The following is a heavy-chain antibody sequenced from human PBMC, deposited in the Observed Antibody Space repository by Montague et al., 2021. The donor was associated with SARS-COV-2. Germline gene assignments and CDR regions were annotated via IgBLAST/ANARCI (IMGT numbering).Heavy chain of an antibody. CDR3: ASEVEIGWLPYFGN. J-gene: IGHJ4*02. V-gene: IGHV4-61*02. CDR2: ADTSGIT. CDR1: GGSISSGTYY. D-gene: IGHD3-22*01. Sequence: TLSLTCTVSGGSISSGTYYWSWVRQPAGKGLEWIGRADTSGITTYNPSLGSRITISIDTSANQFSLNLRSVTAADTAVYFCASEVEIGWLPYFGNWGQGTLVAVSS.